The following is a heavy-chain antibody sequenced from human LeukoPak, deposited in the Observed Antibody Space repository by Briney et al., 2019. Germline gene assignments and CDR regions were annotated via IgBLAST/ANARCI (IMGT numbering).Heavy chain of an antibody. CDR2: ISSSGSTI. CDR1: GFTFSSYE. CDR3: ASLGDIVVVVADNAFDI. V-gene: IGHV3-48*03. D-gene: IGHD2-15*01. J-gene: IGHJ3*02. Sequence: PGGSLRLSCAASGFTFSSYEMNWVRQAPGKGLEWVSYISSSGSTIYYADSVKGRFTISRDNAKNSLYLQMNSLRAEDTAVYYCASLGDIVVVVADNAFDIWGQGTMVTVPS.